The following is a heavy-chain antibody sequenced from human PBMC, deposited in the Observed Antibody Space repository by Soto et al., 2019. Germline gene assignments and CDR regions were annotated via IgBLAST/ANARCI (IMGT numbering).Heavy chain of an antibody. CDR1: GYNFAGYW. CDR3: ARGGVSTRAFDY. V-gene: IGHV5-51*01. CDR2: IYPSDSDT. Sequence: WQPLKKACRGAGYNFAGYWMAWVRKMPGKGLELMGIIYPSDSDTRYRPSFQGQVTISADKSISSAYLQWSSLRASDTAMYYCARGGVSTRAFDYWGQGTPVTVSS. J-gene: IGHJ4*02. D-gene: IGHD3-3*01.